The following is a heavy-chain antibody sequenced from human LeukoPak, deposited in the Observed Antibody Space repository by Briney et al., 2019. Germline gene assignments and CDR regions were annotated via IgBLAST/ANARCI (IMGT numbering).Heavy chain of an antibody. V-gene: IGHV1-2*02. CDR3: AIIVGAILSFDY. J-gene: IGHJ4*02. Sequence: PWASVKVSCKASGYTFTGYYMHWVRQAPGQGLEWMGWINPNSGGTNYAQKFQGRVTMTKDTSISTAYMELSRLRSDDTAVYYCAIIVGAILSFDYWGQGTLVTVSS. CDR2: INPNSGGT. D-gene: IGHD1-26*01. CDR1: GYTFTGYY.